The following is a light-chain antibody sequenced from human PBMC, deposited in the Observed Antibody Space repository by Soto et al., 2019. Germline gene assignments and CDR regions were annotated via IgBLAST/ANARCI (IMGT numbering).Light chain of an antibody. CDR3: SSDTNKDTLL. CDR1: SSDVGGYDH. Sequence: QSALTQPASVSGSPGQSVTISCTGTSSDVGGYDHVYWYQQHPGKAHKLIIYDVTVRPSGISPRFSGSKSDNTASLAVSGLQPEDESDYDCSSDTNKDTLLFGGGTKLTVL. V-gene: IGLV2-14*03. J-gene: IGLJ3*02. CDR2: DVT.